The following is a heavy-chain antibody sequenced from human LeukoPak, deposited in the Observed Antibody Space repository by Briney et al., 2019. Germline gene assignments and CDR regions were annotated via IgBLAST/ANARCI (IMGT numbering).Heavy chain of an antibody. CDR2: TYYRSKWYN. CDR1: GDSVSSNSAA. J-gene: IGHJ4*02. Sequence: SQTLSLTCAISGDSVSSNSAAWNWIRQSPSRGLEWLGRTYYRSKWYNDYAVSVKSRITINPGTSKNQFSLQLNSVTPEDTAVYYCARGFEDSSSPLKPHHPPPYTEVWGQGTLVTVSS. CDR3: ARGFEDSSSPLKPHHPPPYTEV. V-gene: IGHV6-1*01. D-gene: IGHD6-13*01.